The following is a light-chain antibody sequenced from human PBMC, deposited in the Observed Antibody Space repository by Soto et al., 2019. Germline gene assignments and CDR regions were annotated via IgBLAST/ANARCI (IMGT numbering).Light chain of an antibody. CDR2: ETT. CDR1: TGAVTSGHY. V-gene: IGLV7-46*01. J-gene: IGLJ7*01. Sequence: QAVVTQEPSLTVSPGGTVTLTCGSSTGAVTSGHYPYWFQQKPGQAPRTLIYETTNKHSWTPARFSGSLLGGKAALTLSGAQPEDEADYYCLLTYSGARHPVFGGGTQLTVL. CDR3: LLTYSGARHPV.